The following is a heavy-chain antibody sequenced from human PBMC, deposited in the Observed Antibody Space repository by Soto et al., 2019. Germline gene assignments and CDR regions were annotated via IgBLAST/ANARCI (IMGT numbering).Heavy chain of an antibody. CDR2: IYYSGST. CDR3: ANALHGSGSLIHDY. V-gene: IGHV4-31*03. Sequence: QVQLQESGPGLVKPSQTLSLTCTVSGGSISSCGYYWSWIRQHPGKGLERIVYIYYSGSTYYNPSLKSRVTISVDTSKTQCSLKLSSVTAADTAVYYCANALHGSGSLIHDYWGQGTLVTVSS. CDR1: GGSISSCGYY. D-gene: IGHD3-10*01. J-gene: IGHJ4*02.